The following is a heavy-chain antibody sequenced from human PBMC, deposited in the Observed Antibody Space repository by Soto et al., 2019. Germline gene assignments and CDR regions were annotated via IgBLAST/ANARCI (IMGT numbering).Heavy chain of an antibody. CDR3: ARHLILDYDILTGLGYYYYGMDV. D-gene: IGHD3-9*01. CDR1: GYSFTSYW. J-gene: IGHJ6*02. CDR2: IYPGDSDT. Sequence: PGESLKISCKGSGYSFTSYWIGWVRQMPGKGLEWMGIIYPGDSDTRYSPSFQGQVTISADKSISTAYLQWSSLKASDTAMYYCARHLILDYDILTGLGYYYYGMDVWGQGTTGTVSS. V-gene: IGHV5-51*01.